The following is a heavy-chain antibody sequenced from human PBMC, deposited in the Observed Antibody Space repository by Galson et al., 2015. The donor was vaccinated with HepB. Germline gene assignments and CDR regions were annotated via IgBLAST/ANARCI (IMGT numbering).Heavy chain of an antibody. Sequence: SLRLSCAASGFTFSSYSMNWVRQAPGKGLEWVSSISSSSSYIYYADSVKGRFTISRDNAKNSLYLQMNSLRAEDTAVYYCARDLVGGNSGSLDYWGQGTLVTVSS. CDR2: ISSSSSYI. V-gene: IGHV3-21*01. CDR3: ARDLVGGNSGSLDY. J-gene: IGHJ4*02. D-gene: IGHD4-23*01. CDR1: GFTFSSYS.